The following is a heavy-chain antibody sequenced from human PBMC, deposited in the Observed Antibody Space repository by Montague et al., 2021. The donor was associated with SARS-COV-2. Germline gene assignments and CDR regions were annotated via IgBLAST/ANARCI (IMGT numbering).Heavy chain of an antibody. Sequence: SLRLSCAASGFTFSSYWMHWVRQAPGKGLVWVSRINSDGSTTTYADSVKGRFTISRDNAKNTLYLQMNSLRAKDTAVYYCATIAAVATGDYWGQGTLVTVSS. J-gene: IGHJ4*02. CDR3: ATIAAVATGDY. D-gene: IGHD6-13*01. CDR1: GFTFSSYW. V-gene: IGHV3-74*01. CDR2: INSDGSTT.